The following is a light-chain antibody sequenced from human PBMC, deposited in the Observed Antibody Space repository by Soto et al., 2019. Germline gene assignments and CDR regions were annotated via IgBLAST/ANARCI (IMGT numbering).Light chain of an antibody. Sequence: EIVLTQSPATLSLSPGERATLSCRASQSVISNYLAWYQQKPGQAPRLLIYDASTRATGIPDRFSGSGSGTDFPLTISRLEPEDFAVYYCQQYGSSPPYSFGPGTKLEIK. J-gene: IGKJ2*03. CDR1: QSVISNY. CDR3: QQYGSSPPYS. V-gene: IGKV3-20*01. CDR2: DAS.